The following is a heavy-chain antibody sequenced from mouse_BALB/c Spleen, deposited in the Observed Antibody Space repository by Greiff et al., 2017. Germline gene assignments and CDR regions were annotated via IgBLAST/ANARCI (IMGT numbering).Heavy chain of an antibody. CDR2: INPYNGAT. CDR3: SRDGYYKYYDAMDY. Sequence: DVQLQESGPELVKPGASVKISCKASGYSFTGYYMHWVKQSHVKSLEWIGRINPYNGATSYNQNFKDKASLTVDKSSSTAYMELHSLTSEDSAVYYCSRDGYYKYYDAMDYWGQGTSVTVSS. CDR1: GYSFTGYY. J-gene: IGHJ4*01. V-gene: IGHV1-31*01. D-gene: IGHD2-3*01.